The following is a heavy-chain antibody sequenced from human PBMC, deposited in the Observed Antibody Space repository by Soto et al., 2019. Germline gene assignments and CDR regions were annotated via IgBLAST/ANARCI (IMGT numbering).Heavy chain of an antibody. J-gene: IGHJ4*02. CDR2: IYWDDDK. CDR3: AHRPSYCSGGSCYSGFDY. D-gene: IGHD2-15*01. CDR1: GFSLSTSGVG. Sequence: SGPTLVNPTQTLTLTCTFSGFSLSTSGVGVGWIHQPPGKALEWLALIYWDDDKRYSPSLKSRLTITKDTSKNQVVLTMTNMDPVDTATYYCAHRPSYCSGGSCYSGFDYWGQGTLVTVSS. V-gene: IGHV2-5*02.